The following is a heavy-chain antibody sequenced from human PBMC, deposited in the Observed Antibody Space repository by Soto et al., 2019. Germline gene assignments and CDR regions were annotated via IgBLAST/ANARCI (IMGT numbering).Heavy chain of an antibody. CDR1: GFTFSTNA. Sequence: QVQLVESGGGVVQPGRSLRLSCAASGFTFSTNAMHWVSQAPGKGLEWVAVISYDGSTRYYADSIKGRFTISRDNSKNTLYLQVNNLRAEDTAVYYCAKQFSGWSYYVDYWGQGTLVTVSS. CDR3: AKQFSGWSYYVDY. D-gene: IGHD6-19*01. J-gene: IGHJ4*02. V-gene: IGHV3-30-3*02. CDR2: ISYDGSTR.